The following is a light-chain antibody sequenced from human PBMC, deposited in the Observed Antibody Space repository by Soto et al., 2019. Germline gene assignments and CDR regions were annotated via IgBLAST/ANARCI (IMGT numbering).Light chain of an antibody. Sequence: EIVMTQSPATLSVSPGERATLSCRASQSVSSNLAWYQQKPGQAPRLLIYGASTRATGIPARFSGSGSGTEFTLTISSLQSEDFAVYYCQQYNNGPPWTFGQGGKVDIK. V-gene: IGKV3-15*01. CDR1: QSVSSN. CDR2: GAS. CDR3: QQYNNGPPWT. J-gene: IGKJ1*01.